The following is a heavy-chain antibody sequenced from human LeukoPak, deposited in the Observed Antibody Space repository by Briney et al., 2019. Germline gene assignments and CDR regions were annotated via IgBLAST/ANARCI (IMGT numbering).Heavy chain of an antibody. J-gene: IGHJ4*02. D-gene: IGHD2-15*01. CDR1: GYSFTSYW. CDR2: IYPGDSDT. CDR3: AGGRRDCSGGSCYSNGLDY. Sequence: GESLKISCKGSGYSFTSYWIGWVRQMPGKGLEWMGIIYPGDSDTRYSPSFQGQVTISADKSISTAYLQWSSLKASDTAMYYCAGGRRDCSGGSCYSNGLDYWGQGTLVTVSS. V-gene: IGHV5-51*01.